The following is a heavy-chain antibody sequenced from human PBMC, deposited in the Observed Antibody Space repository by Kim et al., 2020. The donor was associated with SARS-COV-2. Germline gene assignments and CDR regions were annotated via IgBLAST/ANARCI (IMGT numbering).Heavy chain of an antibody. J-gene: IGHJ3*02. Sequence: PTHAQGSTGRFVFSLDTSVSTAYLQISSLKAEDTAVYYCARAGVGDAFDIWGQGTMVTVSS. V-gene: IGHV7-4-1*02. D-gene: IGHD1-26*01. CDR3: ARAGVGDAFDI. CDR2: P.